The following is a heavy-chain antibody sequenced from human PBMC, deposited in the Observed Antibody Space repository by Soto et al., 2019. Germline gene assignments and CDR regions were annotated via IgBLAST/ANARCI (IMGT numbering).Heavy chain of an antibody. CDR3: AKVPVRGNTGDY. V-gene: IGHV3-30*18. Sequence: PGGSLRLSCAASGFTFSSYGMHWVRQAPGKGLEWVAVISYDGSNKYYADSVKGRFTISRDNSKNTLYLQMNSLRAEDTAVYYCAKVPVRGNTGDYWGQGTLVTVSS. CDR1: GFTFSSYG. CDR2: ISYDGSNK. D-gene: IGHD3-10*01. J-gene: IGHJ4*02.